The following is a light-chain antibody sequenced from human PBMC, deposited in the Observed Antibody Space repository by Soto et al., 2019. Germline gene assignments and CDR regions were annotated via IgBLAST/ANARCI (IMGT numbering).Light chain of an antibody. Sequence: EIVMTQSPATLSVSPGERATLSCRASQSVSSNLAWYQQKPGQAPRLLIYGASTRATGIPARFSGSGSGTEFTLTISSLQSEDFAVYYCQHYNNLPRTFRQGTKVEIK. CDR2: GAS. V-gene: IGKV3-15*01. CDR3: QHYNNLPRT. CDR1: QSVSSN. J-gene: IGKJ1*01.